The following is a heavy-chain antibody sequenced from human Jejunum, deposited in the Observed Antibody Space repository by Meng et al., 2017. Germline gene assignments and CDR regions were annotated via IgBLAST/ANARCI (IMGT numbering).Heavy chain of an antibody. CDR3: VKDNSWFSFDY. D-gene: IGHD6-13*01. J-gene: IGHJ4*02. Sequence: VRLAGSGGGLVQPGGSLRLSCAASGFTFSRYWMHWVRQAPGKGLMWVSLINPDGSVTSYADSVKGRFTISRDNAKNTLYLQMNSLGAEDTAVYYCVKDNSWFSFDYWGQGTLVTVSS. CDR1: GFTFSRYW. CDR2: INPDGSVT. V-gene: IGHV3-74*01.